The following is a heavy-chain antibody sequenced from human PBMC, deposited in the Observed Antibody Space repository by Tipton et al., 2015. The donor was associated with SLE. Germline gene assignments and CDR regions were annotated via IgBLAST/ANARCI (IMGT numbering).Heavy chain of an antibody. CDR3: ARDPGGATAEYFQH. Sequence: TLSLTCTVSGGSISSYYWSWIRQPPGKGLEWIGYIYYIGSTNYNPSLKSRVTISVDTSKNQFSLKLSSVTAADTAVYYCARDPGGATAEYFQHWGQGTLVTVSS. J-gene: IGHJ1*01. V-gene: IGHV4-4*08. D-gene: IGHD1-26*01. CDR2: IYYIGST. CDR1: GGSISSYY.